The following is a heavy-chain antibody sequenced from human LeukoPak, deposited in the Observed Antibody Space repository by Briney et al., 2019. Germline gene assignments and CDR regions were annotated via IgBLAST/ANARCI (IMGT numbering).Heavy chain of an antibody. V-gene: IGHV4-39*07. CDR1: VGSISSSTYY. J-gene: IGHJ6*03. CDR2: IYYSGST. Sequence: SETLSLTCTVSVGSISSSTYYWGWIRQPPGKGLEWIGSIYYSGSTYYNPSIKSRVTISVDTSKNQFSLKLSSVTAADTAVYYCACQVRSDWYYYYMDVWGKGTTVTVSS. CDR3: ACQVRSDWYYYYMDV. D-gene: IGHD2-21*02.